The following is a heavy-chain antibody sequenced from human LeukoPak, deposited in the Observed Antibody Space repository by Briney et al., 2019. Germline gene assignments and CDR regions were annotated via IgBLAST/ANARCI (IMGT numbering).Heavy chain of an antibody. CDR2: ISSNGGRT. CDR3: VKTTGYYPFDALDI. D-gene: IGHD3-9*01. CDR1: GFTFSSYA. J-gene: IGHJ3*02. Sequence: GGSLRLSCSASGFTFSSYAMHWVRQAPGKGLEYVSAISSNGGRTYYADSVKGRFIISRDNSKNTLDLQMSSLRAEDTAVHYCVKTTGYYPFDALDIWGQGTMVTVSS. V-gene: IGHV3-64D*06.